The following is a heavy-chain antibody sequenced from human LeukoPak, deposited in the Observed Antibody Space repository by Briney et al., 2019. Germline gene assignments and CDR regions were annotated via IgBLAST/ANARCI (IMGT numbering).Heavy chain of an antibody. J-gene: IGHJ4*02. V-gene: IGHV3-48*02. Sequence: PGGSLRLSCAASGFTFSSYNMNWVRQAPGKELEWVSYISSSSSNIQYADSVKGRFTISRDNAKNSLYLQMNSLRDEDTAVYYCARSGDYGDYTGYWGQGTLVTVSS. CDR1: GFTFSSYN. CDR3: ARSGDYGDYTGY. D-gene: IGHD4-17*01. CDR2: ISSSSSNI.